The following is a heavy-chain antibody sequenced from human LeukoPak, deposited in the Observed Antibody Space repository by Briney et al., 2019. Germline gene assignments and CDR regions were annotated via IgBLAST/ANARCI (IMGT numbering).Heavy chain of an antibody. V-gene: IGHV4-34*01. CDR3: ARRPVNSGSYQPRYYYYYGMDV. J-gene: IGHJ6*02. Sequence: SETLSLTCAVYGGSSSGYYWSWIRQPPGKGLEWIGEINHSGSTNYNPSLKSRVTISVDTSKNQFSLKLSSVTAADTAVYYCARRPVNSGSYQPRYYYYYGMDVWGQGTTVTVSS. D-gene: IGHD1-26*01. CDR1: GGSSSGYY. CDR2: INHSGST.